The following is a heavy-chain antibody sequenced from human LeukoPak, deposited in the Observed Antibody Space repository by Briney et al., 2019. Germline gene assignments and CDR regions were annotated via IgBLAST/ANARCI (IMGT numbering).Heavy chain of an antibody. CDR3: VSQEASVDYYDS. D-gene: IGHD2-21*01. CDR2: IYYTGST. Sequence: PSETLSLTCTVSGASINSGAYSWGWIRQPPGKGLEWIALIYYTGSTFYNPSLKSRATMSVDTSNNQFSPKLTSVTAADAAMYYCVSQEASVDYYDSWGQGTLVTVSS. J-gene: IGHJ4*02. CDR1: GASINSGAYS. V-gene: IGHV4-39*01.